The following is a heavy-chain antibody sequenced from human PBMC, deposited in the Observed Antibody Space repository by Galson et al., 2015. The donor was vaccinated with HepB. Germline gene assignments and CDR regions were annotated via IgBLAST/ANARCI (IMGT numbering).Heavy chain of an antibody. CDR2: IYYSGST. V-gene: IGHV4-59*01. CDR3: ARDLSTTSLNVDY. D-gene: IGHD1-26*01. CDR1: GGSISSYY. J-gene: IGHJ4*02. Sequence: ETLSLTCTVSGGSISSYYWSWIRQPPGKGLEWIGYIYYSGSTNYNPSLKSRVTISVDTSKNQFYLKLSSVTAADTAVYYCARDLSTTSLNVDYWGQGTLVTVSS.